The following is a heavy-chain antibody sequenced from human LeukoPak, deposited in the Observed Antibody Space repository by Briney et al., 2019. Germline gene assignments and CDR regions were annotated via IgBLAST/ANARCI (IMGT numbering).Heavy chain of an antibody. Sequence: GGSLRLSCAASGFTFSDCYMSWIRQAPGKGLEWVSYISSSGSTIYYADSVRGRFTISRDNAKNSLYLQMNTLRAEDTAVYYCARDLYGDYLFDYWGQGTLVTVSS. V-gene: IGHV3-11*01. CDR1: GFTFSDCY. J-gene: IGHJ4*02. CDR3: ARDLYGDYLFDY. D-gene: IGHD4-17*01. CDR2: ISSSGSTI.